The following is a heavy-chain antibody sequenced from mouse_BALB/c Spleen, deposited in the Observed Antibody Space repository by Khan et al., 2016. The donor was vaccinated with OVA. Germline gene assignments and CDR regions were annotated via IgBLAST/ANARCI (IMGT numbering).Heavy chain of an antibody. D-gene: IGHD1-2*01. CDR1: GFSLTDNG. Sequence: QVQLKESGPGLVAPSQSLSITCTVSGFSLTDNGVNWVRQPPGKGLEWLGMIWGDGSTDYNSPLKSRLSISKDKSRSQVFLKMNSLQTDDTARYYCARELRLGGFAYWGQGTLVTVSA. CDR3: ARELRLGGFAY. J-gene: IGHJ3*01. V-gene: IGHV2-6-7*01. CDR2: IWGDGST.